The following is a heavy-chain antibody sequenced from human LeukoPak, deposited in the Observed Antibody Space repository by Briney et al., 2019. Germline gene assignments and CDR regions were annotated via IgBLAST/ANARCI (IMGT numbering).Heavy chain of an antibody. CDR3: ARDYSSPSRYYYYYMDV. V-gene: IGHV7-4-1*02. D-gene: IGHD6-6*01. CDR1: GYTFTSYA. J-gene: IGHJ6*03. CDR2: INTNTGNP. Sequence: ASVKVSCKASGYTFTSYAMNWVRQAPGQGLEWMGWINTNTGNPTYAQGFTGRFVFSLDTSVSTAYLQISSLKAEDTAVYYCARDYSSPSRYYYYYMDVWGKGTTVTVSS.